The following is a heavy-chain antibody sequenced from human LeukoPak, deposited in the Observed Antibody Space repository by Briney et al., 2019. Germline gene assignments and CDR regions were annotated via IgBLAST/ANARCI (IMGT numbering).Heavy chain of an antibody. CDR3: ARDEYASSVYSGMDV. D-gene: IGHD3-22*01. Sequence: PSETLSLTCTVSGGSISSHYWSWIRQPAGKGLEWIGRIYSSGSTNYNPSLKSRVTMSVDTSKNQFSLKLRSVTAADTAVYYCARDEYASSVYSGMDVWGQGTTVTVSS. J-gene: IGHJ6*02. CDR1: GGSISSHY. CDR2: IYSSGST. V-gene: IGHV4-4*07.